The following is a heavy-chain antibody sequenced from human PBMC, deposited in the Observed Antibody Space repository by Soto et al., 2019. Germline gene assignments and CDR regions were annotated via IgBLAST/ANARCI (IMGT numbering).Heavy chain of an antibody. D-gene: IGHD5-18*01. CDR2: ISRDGRDT. Sequence: QVQLVESGGGVVQPGGSLRLSCAASGFTFSNYGIHWVRQAPGKGLEWVSLISRDGRDTYYADSVKGRFTISRDNSKNTLYLQLNSLRPDDTAVYYCAKDHGYTDGWENFCDYWGQGTLVAVSS. J-gene: IGHJ4*02. V-gene: IGHV3-30*18. CDR1: GFTFSNYG. CDR3: AKDHGYTDGWENFCDY.